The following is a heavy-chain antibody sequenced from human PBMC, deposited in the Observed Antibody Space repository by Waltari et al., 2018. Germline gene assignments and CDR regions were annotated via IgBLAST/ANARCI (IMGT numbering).Heavy chain of an antibody. Sequence: QVQLQQWGGGLLRPSETLSLICAVYGGSFSGYYWSWSRPPPGKGLEWIGEINHSGSTNYNPSLKSRVTISVDTSKKQFSLKLTSVTAADTAIYYCARGRGFDPWGQGTLVTVSS. J-gene: IGHJ5*02. CDR3: ARGRGFDP. CDR2: INHSGST. V-gene: IGHV4-34*01. CDR1: GGSFSGYY.